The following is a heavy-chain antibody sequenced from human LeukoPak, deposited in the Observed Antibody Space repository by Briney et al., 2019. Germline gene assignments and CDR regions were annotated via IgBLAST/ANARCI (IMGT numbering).Heavy chain of an antibody. CDR1: GFTFSSYD. J-gene: IGHJ4*02. Sequence: GGSLRLSCAASGFTFSSYDMHWVRQATGKGLEWVSAIDTAGDTYYPGSVKGRFTISRENAKNSLYLQMNSLRAGDTAVYYCARGGNYYDSSGYDYWGQGTLVTVSS. V-gene: IGHV3-13*01. CDR2: IDTAGDT. D-gene: IGHD3-22*01. CDR3: ARGGNYYDSSGYDY.